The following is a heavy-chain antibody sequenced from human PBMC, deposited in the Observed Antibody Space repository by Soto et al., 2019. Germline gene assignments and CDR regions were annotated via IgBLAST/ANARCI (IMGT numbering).Heavy chain of an antibody. V-gene: IGHV4-4*02. CDR3: AAGGAAAGGPYYFDY. Sequence: SETLSLTCAVSSGSISSSNWWSWVRQPPGKGLEWIGEIYHSGSTNYNPSLKSRVTISVDKSKNQFSLKLSSVTAADTAVYYCAAGGAAAGGPYYFDYWGQGTLVTVSS. CDR2: IYHSGST. J-gene: IGHJ4*02. D-gene: IGHD6-13*01. CDR1: SGSISSSNW.